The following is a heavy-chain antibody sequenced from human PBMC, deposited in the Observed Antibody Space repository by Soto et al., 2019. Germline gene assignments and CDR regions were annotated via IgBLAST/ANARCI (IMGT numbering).Heavy chain of an antibody. V-gene: IGHV1-18*01. CDR1: CYTFRFYG. D-gene: IGHD3-16*01. CDR2: ISGFNGNT. Sequence: XSVKVSFKASCYTFRFYGITWVRQAPGQGLEWMGWISGFNGNTNYAADLQGRVTMTTDTSTSTAYMELRGLRSDDTAVYYCARIGVSSGHESPDFDSWGQGTLVTVSS. J-gene: IGHJ4*02. CDR3: ARIGVSSGHESPDFDS.